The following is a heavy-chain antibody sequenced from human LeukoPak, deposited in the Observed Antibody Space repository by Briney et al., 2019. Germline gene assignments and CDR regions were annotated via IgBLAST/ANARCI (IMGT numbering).Heavy chain of an antibody. CDR3: ARDTRGSGSYYNWFDP. Sequence: SETLSLTCAVYGGSFSGYFWSWIRQSPGKGLEWIGEISHSGDTNYNPSLKSRVTISVDTSKNQFSLNLNSVTAADTAMYYCARDTRGSGSYYNWFDPWGQGTLVTVSS. J-gene: IGHJ5*02. D-gene: IGHD3-10*01. CDR2: ISHSGDT. CDR1: GGSFSGYF. V-gene: IGHV4-34*01.